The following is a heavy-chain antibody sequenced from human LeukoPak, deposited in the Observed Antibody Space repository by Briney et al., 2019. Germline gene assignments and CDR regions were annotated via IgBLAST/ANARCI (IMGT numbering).Heavy chain of an antibody. CDR1: GFTCSSYS. CDR3: EAGPPVATAVNWFDP. CDR2: ISSTSSYI. D-gene: IGHD1-1*01. V-gene: IGHV3-48*02. Sequence: GGSLRLSCAASGFTCSSYSMNWVRQAPGKGLEWGSYISSTSSYIYYADSVQGRFTTSRDNANNSLYLQMNSLKDEDTAVYYCEAGPPVATAVNWFDPWGQGILVTVSS. J-gene: IGHJ5*02.